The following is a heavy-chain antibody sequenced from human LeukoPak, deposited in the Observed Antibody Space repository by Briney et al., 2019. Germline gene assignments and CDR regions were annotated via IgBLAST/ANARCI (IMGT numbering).Heavy chain of an antibody. CDR3: ARAPYCSSTSCYVAVTPWFDP. D-gene: IGHD2-2*01. CDR1: GYTFTGYY. J-gene: IGHJ5*02. V-gene: IGHV1-2*02. Sequence: GASVKVSCKASGYTFTGYYMLWVRQAPGQGLEWMGWINPNSGGTNYAQKFQGRVTMTRDTSISTAYMELSRLRSDDTAVYYCARAPYCSSTSCYVAVTPWFDPWGQGTLVTVSS. CDR2: INPNSGGT.